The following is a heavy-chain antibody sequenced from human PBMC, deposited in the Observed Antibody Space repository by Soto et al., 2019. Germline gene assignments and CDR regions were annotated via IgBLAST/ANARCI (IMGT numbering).Heavy chain of an antibody. V-gene: IGHV4-39*01. CDR3: AGGVATINFDY. D-gene: IGHD5-12*01. CDR2: IYYSGST. Sequence: PSETLSLTCTVSGGSISSSSYYWGWIRQPPGKGLEWIGSIYYSGSTYYNPSLKSRVTISVDTSKNQFSLKLSSVTAADTAVYYCAGGVATINFDYWGQGTLVTVSS. J-gene: IGHJ4*02. CDR1: GGSISSSSYY.